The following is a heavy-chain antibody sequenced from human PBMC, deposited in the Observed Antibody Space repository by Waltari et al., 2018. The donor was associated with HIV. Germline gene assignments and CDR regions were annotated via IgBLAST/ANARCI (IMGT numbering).Heavy chain of an antibody. V-gene: IGHV4-38-2*01. Sequence: VRLQESGPSEVKPSETLSLTCRFSGYSISAGYYWGWFRQSPGKGLEWIGTMFHRGNPYYNPSLQSRVSMSIDSSKTQFSLTLTSVTAADTAMYYCATVSTITTEKYFDYWGRGMLVTV. J-gene: IGHJ4*01. CDR1: GYSISAGYY. CDR3: ATVSTITTEKYFDY. D-gene: IGHD5-12*01. CDR2: MFHRGNP.